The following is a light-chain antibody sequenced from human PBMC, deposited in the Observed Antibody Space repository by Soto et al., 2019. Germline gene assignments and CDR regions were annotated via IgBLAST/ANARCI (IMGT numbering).Light chain of an antibody. CDR1: QTINNW. CDR3: QQYNSYPWT. CDR2: HAS. J-gene: IGKJ1*01. Sequence: DIQMTQSPSTLSASIGDRVTITCRASQTINNWLAWYQQKPGKAPNLLIYHASNLETGVPSRFSGSAFGTEFTLTLRRLQPDDFANYYCQQYNSYPWTFGQGTKVEIK. V-gene: IGKV1-5*01.